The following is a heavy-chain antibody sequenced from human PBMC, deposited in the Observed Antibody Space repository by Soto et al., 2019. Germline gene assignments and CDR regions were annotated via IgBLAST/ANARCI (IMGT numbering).Heavy chain of an antibody. J-gene: IGHJ4*02. V-gene: IGHV3-9*01. CDR1: GFTFDDYA. D-gene: IGHD3-22*01. CDR3: AKEGLYYYDSSGYFDY. Sequence: GGSLRLSCAVSGFTFDDYAMHWVRQAPGKGLEWVSGISWNSGSIGYADSVKGRFTISRDNAKNSLYLQMNSLRAEDTALYYCAKEGLYYYDSSGYFDYWGQGTLVTVSS. CDR2: ISWNSGSI.